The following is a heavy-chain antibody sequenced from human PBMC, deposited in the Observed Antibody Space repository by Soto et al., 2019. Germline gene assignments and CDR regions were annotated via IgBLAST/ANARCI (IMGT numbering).Heavy chain of an antibody. D-gene: IGHD3-22*01. CDR1: GFTFSSYA. CDR3: ARDRYYDSSGSHWFDP. J-gene: IGHJ5*02. CDR2: ISGSGGNK. Sequence: HPGGSLRLSCAASGFTFSSYAMSWVRQAPGKGLEWVANISGSGGNKYYVDSVKGRFTISRDNSKNSLYLQMNSLRAEDTAVYYCARDRYYDSSGSHWFDPWGQGTLVTVSS. V-gene: IGHV3-23*01.